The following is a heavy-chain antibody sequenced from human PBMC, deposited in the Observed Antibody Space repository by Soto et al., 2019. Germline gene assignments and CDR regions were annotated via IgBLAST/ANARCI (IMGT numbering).Heavy chain of an antibody. V-gene: IGHV3-33*01. D-gene: IGHD3-10*01. CDR1: GFTFSSYG. Sequence: QVQLVESGGGVVQPGRSLRLSCAASGFTFSSYGMHWVRQAPGKGLEWVAVIWYDGSSKYYTDSVKGRFTISRDNSKNTLYLQMNSLRAEDTAVYYCARGFGESSYFDYWGQGTLVTVSS. CDR2: IWYDGSSK. J-gene: IGHJ4*02. CDR3: ARGFGESSYFDY.